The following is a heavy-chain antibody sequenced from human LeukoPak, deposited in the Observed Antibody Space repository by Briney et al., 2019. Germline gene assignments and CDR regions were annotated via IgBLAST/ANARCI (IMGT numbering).Heavy chain of an antibody. CDR2: IRSKANSYAT. J-gene: IGHJ6*02. CDR3: TRRYDPGYGMDV. CDR1: GFTFSGSA. Sequence: GGSLRLSCAASGFTFSGSAMHWVRQASGKGLEWVGRIRSKANSYATAYVASVKGRFTISRDDSKNTAYLQMNSLKTEDTAVYYCTRRYDPGYGMDVWGQGTTVTVSS. D-gene: IGHD3-3*01. V-gene: IGHV3-73*01.